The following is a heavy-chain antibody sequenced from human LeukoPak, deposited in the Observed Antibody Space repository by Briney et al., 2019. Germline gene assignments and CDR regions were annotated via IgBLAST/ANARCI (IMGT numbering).Heavy chain of an antibody. J-gene: IGHJ4*02. Sequence: SETLSLTCTVSGGSISSNNYYLRWIRQPPAKGLEWIGSIYYSGSTYNNPSLKSRVTISVDTTKNQFSLKLTSVTAADTAVYYCASSPSGYWWNFDCWGQGTLVTVSS. D-gene: IGHD3-22*01. CDR2: IYYSGST. V-gene: IGHV4-39*01. CDR1: GGSISSNNYY. CDR3: ASSPSGYWWNFDC.